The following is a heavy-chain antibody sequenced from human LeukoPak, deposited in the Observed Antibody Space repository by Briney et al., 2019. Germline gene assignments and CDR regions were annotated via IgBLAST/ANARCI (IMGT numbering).Heavy chain of an antibody. Sequence: GGSLRLSCAASGFTFSSYAMRWVRQAPGKGPDWVSGISGSTGITYYADSVKGRFTMSRDNSKNTLYLQMNSLRAEDTAVYYCAKVGGSGWTDYWGQGTLLTVSS. CDR1: GFTFSSYA. V-gene: IGHV3-23*01. J-gene: IGHJ4*02. CDR2: ISGSTGIT. CDR3: AKVGGSGWTDY. D-gene: IGHD6-19*01.